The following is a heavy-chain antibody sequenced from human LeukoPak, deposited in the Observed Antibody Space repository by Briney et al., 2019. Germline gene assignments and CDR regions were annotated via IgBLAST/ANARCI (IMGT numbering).Heavy chain of an antibody. CDR3: AKGDNLVPAAFDY. CDR1: GFTFSSYG. J-gene: IGHJ4*02. Sequence: GSLRLSCAASGFTFSSYGMHWVRQAPGKGLEWVAFIRYDGSNKYYADSVKGRFTISRDNSKNTLYLQMNSLRAEDTAVYYCAKGDNLVPAAFDYWGQGTLVTVSS. V-gene: IGHV3-30*02. CDR2: IRYDGSNK. D-gene: IGHD2-2*01.